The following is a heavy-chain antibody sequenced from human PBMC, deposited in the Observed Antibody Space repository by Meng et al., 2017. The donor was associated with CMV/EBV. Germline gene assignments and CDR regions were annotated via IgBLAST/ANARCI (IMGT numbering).Heavy chain of an antibody. J-gene: IGHJ4*02. CDR3: STIEVYSSGWTPFRY. CDR1: EFTVNSKY. V-gene: IGHV3-66*01. CDR2: IYSDGST. Sequence: VQLVESGAGLVQPGGSLRLSCAASEFTVNSKYMSWIRQTPGKGLEWLSFIYSDGSTYYADSVKGRFIISRDNSRNTVYLQMNSLRVEDTGVYYCSTIEVYSSGWTPFRYWGQGTLVTVSS. D-gene: IGHD6-19*01.